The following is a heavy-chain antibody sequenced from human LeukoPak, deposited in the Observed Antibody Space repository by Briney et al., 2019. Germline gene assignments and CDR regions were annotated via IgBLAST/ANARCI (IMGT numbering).Heavy chain of an antibody. J-gene: IGHJ4*02. CDR3: SRESRERRNPVLSFDY. CDR1: GFTYVQHI. Sequence: GGSLRLSCTTSGFTYVQHIMTWVRQAPGKGVDGVGYIKPDESDKYYVDSVRGRLTIPRDNAQDSLYLPINSLRDEDWGGYYCSRESRERRNPVLSFDYWGQGTHVTVSS. CDR2: IKPDESDK. V-gene: IGHV3-7*01. D-gene: IGHD5-24*01.